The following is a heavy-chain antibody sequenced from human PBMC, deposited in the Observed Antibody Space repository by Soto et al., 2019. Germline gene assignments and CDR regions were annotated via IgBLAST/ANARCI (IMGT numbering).Heavy chain of an antibody. CDR2: IYYSGST. CDR3: ARNNWYFDL. Sequence: QVQLQESGPGLVKPSETLSLTCSVSGGSINNYFWSWIRQPPGKGLEWIGFIYYSGSTNYNPSLKSRVTRSVDTSKNQFSLKLRSVTAADTAVYYCARNNWYFDLWGRGTLVTVSS. CDR1: GGSINNYF. J-gene: IGHJ2*01. V-gene: IGHV4-59*01.